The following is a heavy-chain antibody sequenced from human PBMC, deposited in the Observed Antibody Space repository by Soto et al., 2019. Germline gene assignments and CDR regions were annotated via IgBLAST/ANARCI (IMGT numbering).Heavy chain of an antibody. V-gene: IGHV4-30-2*01. Sequence: PSETLSLTCAVSGGSISSGGYSWSWIRHPPGKGLEWIGYIYHSGSTYYNPSLKSRVTISVDRSKNQFSLKLSSVTAADTAVYYCARSYSSGWGPFDYWGQGTQVTVSS. CDR3: ARSYSSGWGPFDY. J-gene: IGHJ4*02. CDR2: IYHSGST. CDR1: GGSISSGGYS. D-gene: IGHD6-19*01.